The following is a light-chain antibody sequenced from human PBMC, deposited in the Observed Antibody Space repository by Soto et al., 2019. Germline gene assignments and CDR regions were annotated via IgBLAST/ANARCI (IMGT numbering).Light chain of an antibody. CDR2: AAS. CDR3: RQSYGTFSIT. CDR1: ESINRH. Sequence: DIQMTQSPSSLSASVGDRVTITCRASESINRHLNWYQQKPAKAPKLLIYAASTLQNGVPSRFSGSGSGTDFTLTISQLQHEDFVTYYCRQSYGTFSITFGQGTRMEIK. V-gene: IGKV1-39*01. J-gene: IGKJ5*01.